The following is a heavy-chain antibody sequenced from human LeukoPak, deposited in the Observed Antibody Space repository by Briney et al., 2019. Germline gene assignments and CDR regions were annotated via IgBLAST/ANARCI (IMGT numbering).Heavy chain of an antibody. D-gene: IGHD3-10*01. V-gene: IGHV1-46*01. CDR3: ARNYYYGSGSYYPFDY. CDR2: INPSGGST. Sequence: ASVKVSCKASGYTFTSYYMHWVRQAPGQGLERMGIINPSGGSTSYAQKFQGRVTMTRDTSTSTVYMELSSLRSEDTAVYYCARNYYYGSGSYYPFDYWGQGTLVTVSS. J-gene: IGHJ4*02. CDR1: GYTFTSYY.